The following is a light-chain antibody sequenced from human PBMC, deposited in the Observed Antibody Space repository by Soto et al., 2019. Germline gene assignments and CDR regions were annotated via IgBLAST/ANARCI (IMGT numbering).Light chain of an antibody. Sequence: QSVLTQPRSVSGSPGQSVTISCTGTSSDVGGFNFVSWYQQHPGKAPKLIIHHVSQRPSGVPDRFSGSKSGNTASLTISGLQAEDEADYHCCSYAGTSTYVVFGGGTQLTVL. CDR2: HVS. CDR3: CSYAGTSTYVV. CDR1: SSDVGGFNF. V-gene: IGLV2-11*01. J-gene: IGLJ2*01.